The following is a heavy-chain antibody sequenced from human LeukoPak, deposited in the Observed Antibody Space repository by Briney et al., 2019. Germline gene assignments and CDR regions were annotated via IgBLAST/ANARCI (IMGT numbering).Heavy chain of an antibody. D-gene: IGHD3-22*01. CDR2: ISAYNGNT. V-gene: IGHV1-18*01. CDR1: GYTFTSYG. Sequence: GASLKVSCKASGYTFTSYGISWVRQAPGQGLEWMGWISAYNGNTNYAQKLQGRVTMTTDTSTSTAYMELRSLRSDDTAVYYCARHLSNYYDSSGYADHWGQGTLVTVSS. J-gene: IGHJ4*02. CDR3: ARHLSNYYDSSGYADH.